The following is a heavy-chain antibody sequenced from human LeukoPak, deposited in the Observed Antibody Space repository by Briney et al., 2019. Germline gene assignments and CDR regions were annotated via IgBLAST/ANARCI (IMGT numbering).Heavy chain of an antibody. D-gene: IGHD5-18*01. Sequence: SETLSLTCTVSDGSISSYYWGWIRQPPGKGLEWIGSIYYSGSTYYNPSLKSRVTISVDTSKNQFSLKLSSVTAADTAVYYCARGRGYSYGLYYFDYWGQGTLVTVSS. V-gene: IGHV4-39*07. CDR1: DGSISSYY. CDR3: ARGRGYSYGLYYFDY. J-gene: IGHJ4*02. CDR2: IYYSGST.